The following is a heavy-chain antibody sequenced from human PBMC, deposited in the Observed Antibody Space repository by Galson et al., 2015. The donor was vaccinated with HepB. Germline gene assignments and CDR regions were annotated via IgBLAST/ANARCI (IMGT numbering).Heavy chain of an antibody. CDR3: ARQQLVGYFDY. J-gene: IGHJ4*02. Sequence: SLRLSCAASGFTFSSYSMSWVRQAPGKGLEWVANITQDGSEKYYVDSVKGRFTISRDNAKNSLYLQMNSLRAEDTAVYYCARQQLVGYFDYWGQGTLVTVSS. D-gene: IGHD6-13*01. CDR1: GFTFSSYS. CDR2: ITQDGSEK. V-gene: IGHV3-7*03.